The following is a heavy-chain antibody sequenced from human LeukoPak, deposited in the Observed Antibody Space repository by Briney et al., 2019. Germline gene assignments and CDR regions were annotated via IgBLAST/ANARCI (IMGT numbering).Heavy chain of an antibody. Sequence: SVKVSCKASGGTFSSYAISWVRQAPGQGLEWMGGIIPIFGTANYAQKFQGRVTITADESTSTAYMELSSLRSEDTAVYYCAKDLEAMSAKYYDILTGCPGYWGQGTLVTVSS. CDR2: IIPIFGTA. V-gene: IGHV1-69*13. D-gene: IGHD3-9*01. J-gene: IGHJ4*02. CDR1: GGTFSSYA. CDR3: AKDLEAMSAKYYDILTGCPGY.